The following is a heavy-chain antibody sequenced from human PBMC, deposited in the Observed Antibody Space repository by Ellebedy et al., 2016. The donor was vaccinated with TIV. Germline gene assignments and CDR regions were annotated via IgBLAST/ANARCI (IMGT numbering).Heavy chain of an antibody. CDR2: IYYSGST. D-gene: IGHD6-13*01. Sequence: MPSETLSLTCTVPGGSISSYYWSWIRQPPGKGLEWIGYIYYSGSTNYNPSLKSRVTISVDTSKNQFSLKLSSVTAADTAVYYCASAGKSWYPLDYWGQGTLVTVSS. CDR1: GGSISSYY. CDR3: ASAGKSWYPLDY. V-gene: IGHV4-59*08. J-gene: IGHJ4*02.